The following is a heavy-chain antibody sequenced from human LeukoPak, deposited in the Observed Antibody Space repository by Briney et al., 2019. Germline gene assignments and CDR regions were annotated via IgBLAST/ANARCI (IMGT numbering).Heavy chain of an antibody. CDR3: ARNTGGTTGYYYYYMDV. J-gene: IGHJ6*03. D-gene: IGHD1-7*01. Sequence: GASVKVSCKASGYTFNSYYMHWVRQAPGQGLEWMGIINPSGGSTSYAQKFQGRVTMTRDTSTSTVYMELSSLRSEDTAVYYCARNTGGTTGYYYYYMDVWGKGTTVTVSS. V-gene: IGHV1-46*02. CDR2: INPSGGST. CDR1: GYTFNSYY.